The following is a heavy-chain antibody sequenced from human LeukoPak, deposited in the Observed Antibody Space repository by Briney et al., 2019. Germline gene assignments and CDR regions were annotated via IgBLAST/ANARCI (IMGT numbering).Heavy chain of an antibody. CDR2: INHSGST. CDR1: GGSFSGYY. V-gene: IGHV4-34*01. Sequence: SETLSLTCAVYGGSFSGYYWSWIRQPPGKGLEWIGEINHSGSTNYNPSLKSRVTISVDTSKNQFSLKLSSVTAADTAVYYCARDTTVTTLDYWGQGTLVTVPS. J-gene: IGHJ4*02. D-gene: IGHD4-17*01. CDR3: ARDTTVTTLDY.